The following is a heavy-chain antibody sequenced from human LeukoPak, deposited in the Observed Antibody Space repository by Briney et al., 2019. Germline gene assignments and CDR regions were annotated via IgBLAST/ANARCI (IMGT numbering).Heavy chain of an antibody. J-gene: IGHJ3*02. Sequence: SETLSLTCAVYGGSFSGYYWSWIRQPPGKGLEWIGEINHSGSTNYNPSLKSRVTISVDTSKNQFSLKLSSVTAADTAVYYCARGQMWFRGWLKAFDIWGQGTMVTVSS. D-gene: IGHD3-10*01. CDR3: ARGQMWFRGWLKAFDI. CDR1: GGSFSGYY. CDR2: INHSGST. V-gene: IGHV4-34*01.